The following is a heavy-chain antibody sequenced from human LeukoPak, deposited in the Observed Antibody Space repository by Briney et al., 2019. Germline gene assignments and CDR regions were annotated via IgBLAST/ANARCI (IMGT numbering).Heavy chain of an antibody. V-gene: IGHV1-18*01. CDR3: ARVRPHQPLLQYYFDY. CDR2: ISVYNGNT. CDR1: GYTFTSYG. Sequence: ASVKVSCKASGYTFTSYGISWVRQAPGQGLEWMGWISVYNGNTNYAQKLQGRVTMTTDTSTSTAYMELRSLRSDDTAVYYCARVRPHQPLLQYYFDYWAREPWSPSPQ. D-gene: IGHD2-2*01. J-gene: IGHJ4*02.